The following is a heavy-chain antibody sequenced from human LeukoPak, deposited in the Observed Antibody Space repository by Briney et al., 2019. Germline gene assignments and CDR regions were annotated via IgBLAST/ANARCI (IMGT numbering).Heavy chain of an antibody. Sequence: GGSLRLSCAASGFTFSSYAVHWVRQAPGKGLEWVAVISYDGSNKYYADSVKGRFTISRDNSKNTLYLQMNSLRAEDTAVYYCARDGTRFGEFYFNWGQGTLVTVSS. CDR3: ARDGTRFGEFYFN. CDR1: GFTFSSYA. V-gene: IGHV3-30-3*01. D-gene: IGHD3-10*01. CDR2: ISYDGSNK. J-gene: IGHJ4*02.